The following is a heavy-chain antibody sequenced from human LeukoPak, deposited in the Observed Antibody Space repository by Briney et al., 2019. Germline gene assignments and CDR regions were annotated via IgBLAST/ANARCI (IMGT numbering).Heavy chain of an antibody. CDR2: INPNSGGT. J-gene: IGHJ4*02. CDR3: ARAQDIVVVPAAKALLGY. Sequence: ASVKVSCKASGYTFTGYCMHWVRQAPGQGLEWMGWINPNSGGTNYAQKFQGRVTMTRDTSISTAYMELSRLRSDDTAVYYCARAQDIVVVPAAKALLGYWGQGTLVTVSS. D-gene: IGHD2-2*01. CDR1: GYTFTGYC. V-gene: IGHV1-2*02.